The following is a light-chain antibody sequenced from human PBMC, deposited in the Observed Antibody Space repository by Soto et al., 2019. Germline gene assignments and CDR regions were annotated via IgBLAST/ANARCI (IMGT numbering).Light chain of an antibody. CDR3: QQYNNWPTIT. J-gene: IGKJ5*01. Sequence: EIVMTQSPATLSAPPGERATLSCRASQSVSSNLAWYQQKPGQAPRLLIYGASTRATGIPARFSGSGSGTEFTLTISSLQSEDFAVYYCQQYNNWPTITFGQGTRLEIK. CDR1: QSVSSN. V-gene: IGKV3-15*01. CDR2: GAS.